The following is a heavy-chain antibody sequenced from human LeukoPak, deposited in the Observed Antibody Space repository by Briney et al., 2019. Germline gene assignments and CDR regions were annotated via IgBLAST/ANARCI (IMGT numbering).Heavy chain of an antibody. D-gene: IGHD1-26*01. CDR3: ARDNSVGDNAWWFDP. Sequence: ASVKVSCKASGYTFTSYGISWVRQAPGQGREWMGWISAYNGNTNYAQKLQGRVTMTTDTSTSTDYMELSSLRSEDTAIYYCARDNSVGDNAWWFDPWGQGTLVTVSS. CDR2: ISAYNGNT. CDR1: GYTFTSYG. V-gene: IGHV1-18*01. J-gene: IGHJ5*02.